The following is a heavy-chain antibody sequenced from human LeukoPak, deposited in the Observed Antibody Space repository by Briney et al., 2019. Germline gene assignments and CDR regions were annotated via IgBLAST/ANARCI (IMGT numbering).Heavy chain of an antibody. D-gene: IGHD4-17*01. J-gene: IGHJ6*03. CDR1: GFTSRSYW. CDR3: AKAYGSGYYYHMDV. V-gene: IGHV3-74*01. Sequence: GGSLRLSCAASGFTSRSYWMYWVRQAPGKGLVYVSRINNDGGGTTYTDSVKGRFTISRDNSRNTLYLQMNSLRAEDTAVYYCAKAYGSGYYYHMDVWGKGTTVTVSS. CDR2: INNDGGGT.